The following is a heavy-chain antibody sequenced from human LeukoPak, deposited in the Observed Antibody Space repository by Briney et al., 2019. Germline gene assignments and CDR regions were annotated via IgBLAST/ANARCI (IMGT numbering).Heavy chain of an antibody. Sequence: SETLSLTWTVSGGSISSSYWSWIRQPPGKGLEWIGYIHYSGNTNYNPSLKSRVTISEDTSKNQFSLKLSSVTAADTAVYYCASPYRSRFEYWGQGTLVTVSS. J-gene: IGHJ4*02. CDR3: ASPYRSRFEY. V-gene: IGHV4-59*01. CDR2: IHYSGNT. CDR1: GGSISSSY. D-gene: IGHD1-26*01.